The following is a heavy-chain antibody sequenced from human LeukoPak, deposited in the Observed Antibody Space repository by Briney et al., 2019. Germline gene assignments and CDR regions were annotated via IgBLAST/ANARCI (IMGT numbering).Heavy chain of an antibody. CDR2: IIPIFGTA. J-gene: IGHJ6*03. D-gene: IGHD3-10*01. V-gene: IGHV1-69*01. Sequence: ASVKVSCKASGRTFSSYAISWLRQAPGQGLEWMGGIIPIFGTANYAQKFQGRVTITADESTSTAYMELSSLRSEDTAVYYCATAAVRRYYYYTDVWGKGTTVTVSS. CDR1: GRTFSSYA. CDR3: ATAAVRRYYYYTDV.